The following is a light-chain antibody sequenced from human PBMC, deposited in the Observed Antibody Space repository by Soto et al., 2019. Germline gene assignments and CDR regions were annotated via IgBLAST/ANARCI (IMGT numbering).Light chain of an antibody. J-gene: IGLJ3*02. V-gene: IGLV2-8*01. CDR2: EVS. Sequence: QSVLTQPPSASGSPGQSVTISCTGTSSDVSAYNYVSWYQQYPGKAPKLMIYEVSKRPSGVPDRFSGSKSGKTASLTVSGLQPEDEDDYYCTSYAGSNIWVFGGGTKLTVL. CDR1: SSDVSAYNY. CDR3: TSYAGSNIWV.